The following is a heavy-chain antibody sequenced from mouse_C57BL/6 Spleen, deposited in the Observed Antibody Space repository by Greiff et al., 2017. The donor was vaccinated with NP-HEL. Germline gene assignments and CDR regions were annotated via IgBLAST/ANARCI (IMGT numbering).Heavy chain of an antibody. Sequence: VQLQQSDAELVKPGASVKISCKVSGYTFTDHTIHWMKQRPEQGLEWIGYIYPRDGSTKYNEKFKGKATLTADKSSSTAYMQLNSLTSEDSAVYFCAYYSNYEGYYFDYWGQGTTLTVSS. V-gene: IGHV1-78*01. D-gene: IGHD2-5*01. CDR3: AYYSNYEGYYFDY. CDR2: IYPRDGST. J-gene: IGHJ2*01. CDR1: GYTFTDHT.